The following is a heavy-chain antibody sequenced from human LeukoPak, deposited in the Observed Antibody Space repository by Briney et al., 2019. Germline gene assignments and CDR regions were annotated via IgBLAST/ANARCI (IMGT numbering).Heavy chain of an antibody. J-gene: IGHJ4*02. CDR1: GFTFSDYY. D-gene: IGHD3-10*01. CDR3: ARDSSKATDYYGSGSYPNY. Sequence: GGSLRLSCAASGFTFSDYYMSWIRQAPGKGLEWVSYISSSGSTIYYTDSVKGRSTISRDNAKNSLYLQMNSLRAEDTAVYYCARDSSKATDYYGSGSYPNYWGQGTLVTVSS. V-gene: IGHV3-11*01. CDR2: ISSSGSTI.